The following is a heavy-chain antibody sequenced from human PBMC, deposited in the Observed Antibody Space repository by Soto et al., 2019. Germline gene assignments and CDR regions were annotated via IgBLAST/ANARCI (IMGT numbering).Heavy chain of an antibody. J-gene: IGHJ4*02. V-gene: IGHV4-59*01. CDR2: IYYSGST. Sequence: PSETLSLTCAVYGESFSGYYWSWIRQPPGKGLEWIGYIYYSGSTNYNPSLKSRVTISVDTSKNQFSLKLSSVTAADTAVYYCAREGTTTVTYFDYWGQGTLVTVSS. CDR3: AREGTTTVTYFDY. D-gene: IGHD4-17*01. CDR1: GESFSGYY.